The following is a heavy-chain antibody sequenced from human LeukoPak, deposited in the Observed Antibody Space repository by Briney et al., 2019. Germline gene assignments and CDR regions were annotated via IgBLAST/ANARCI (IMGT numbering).Heavy chain of an antibody. Sequence: ASVKVSCKSSGGTFSSYAISWVRQAPGQGLEWMGGIIPIFGTANYAQKFQGRVTITADESTSTAYMELSSLSSEDTAVYYCAREAITIFGVVRTQTTYGPHRFDPWGQGTLVTVSS. CDR3: AREAITIFGVVRTQTTYGPHRFDP. CDR2: IIPIFGTA. J-gene: IGHJ5*02. V-gene: IGHV1-69*13. D-gene: IGHD3-3*01. CDR1: GGTFSSYA.